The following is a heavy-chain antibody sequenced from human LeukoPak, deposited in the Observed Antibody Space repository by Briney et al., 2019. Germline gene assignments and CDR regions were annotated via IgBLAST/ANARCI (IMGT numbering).Heavy chain of an antibody. CDR1: GGTFSSYT. V-gene: IGHV1-69*02. Sequence: SLKVSCTASGGTFSSYTMSWVRQAPGQGPEWMSSIIPMLGIVNYAQKLQGRVTITADQSTSTAYMELSSLRSEDTAIYYCARTYCSSTSCYTQWFDPWGQGTLVTVSS. D-gene: IGHD2-2*01. CDR3: ARTYCSSTSCYTQWFDP. CDR2: IIPMLGIV. J-gene: IGHJ5*02.